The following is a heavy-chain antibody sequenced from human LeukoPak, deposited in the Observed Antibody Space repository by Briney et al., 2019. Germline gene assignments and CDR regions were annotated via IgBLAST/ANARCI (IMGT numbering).Heavy chain of an antibody. CDR3: AREVRNSSSSGLRVHYYYYMDV. V-gene: IGHV1-69*05. J-gene: IGHJ6*03. Sequence: GASVTVSFTASGGTFNIYAIRWVGQAPGQGLEGVGGIIPIFGTANYAQKFQGRVTITTDESTSTAYMELSSLRSEDTAVYYCAREVRNSSSSGLRVHYYYYMDVWGKGTTVTVSS. CDR1: GGTFNIYA. CDR2: IIPIFGTA. D-gene: IGHD6-6*01.